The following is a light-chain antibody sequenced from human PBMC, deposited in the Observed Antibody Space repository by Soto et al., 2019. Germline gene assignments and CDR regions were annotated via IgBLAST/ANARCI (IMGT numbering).Light chain of an antibody. CDR1: SSDVGGYNY. Sequence: QSVLTQPRSVSGSPGQSVTISCTGTSSDVGGYNYVSWYQRHPGKAPKLMIYEVSNRPSGVSNRFSGSKSGNTASLTISGLQAEDEADYYCSSYTSSSTFYVFGTGTKVTVL. J-gene: IGLJ1*01. CDR2: EVS. V-gene: IGLV2-14*01. CDR3: SSYTSSSTFYV.